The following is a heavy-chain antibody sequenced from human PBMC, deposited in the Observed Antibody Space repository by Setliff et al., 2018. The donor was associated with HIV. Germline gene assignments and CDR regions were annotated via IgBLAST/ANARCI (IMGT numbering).Heavy chain of an antibody. CDR2: IIPILGTA. CDR1: GGTLSSYA. D-gene: IGHD5-18*01. V-gene: IGHV1-69*05. Sequence: SVKVSCKASGGTLSSYAISWVRQAPGQGLEWMGGIIPILGTANYAQKFQGRVTITTDESTSTAYMELSSLRSEDTAVYYCARVRQGGVDTAMVDWGQGTLVTVSS. CDR3: ARVRQGGVDTAMVD. J-gene: IGHJ4*02.